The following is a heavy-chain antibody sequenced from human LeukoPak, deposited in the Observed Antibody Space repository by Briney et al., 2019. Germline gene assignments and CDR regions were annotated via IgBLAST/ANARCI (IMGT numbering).Heavy chain of an antibody. CDR1: GGTFSSYA. CDR2: IITILGIA. CDR3: ARVFITFGVAINDY. Sequence: GASVKVSFKASGGTFSSYAISGVRQAPGQGLEWMGRIITILGIANYAQQFQGRVTITEDKLKSKAYMELSSLRSEDTDVYYCARVFITFGVAINDYWGQGTLVTVSS. V-gene: IGHV1-69*04. D-gene: IGHD3-3*01. J-gene: IGHJ4*02.